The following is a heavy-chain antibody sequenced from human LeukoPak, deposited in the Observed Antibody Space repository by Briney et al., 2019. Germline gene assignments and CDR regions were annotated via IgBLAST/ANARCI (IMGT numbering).Heavy chain of an antibody. J-gene: IGHJ3*02. Sequence: SETLSLTCTVSGGSISSYYWSWIRQPAGKGLEWIGRIYTSGSTNYNPSLKSRVTMSVDTSKNQFSLKLSSVTAADTAVYYCGKGNSMGGDGSFDIWGQGTMVTVSS. CDR1: GGSISSYY. CDR2: IYTSGST. D-gene: IGHD3-16*01. CDR3: GKGNSMGGDGSFDI. V-gene: IGHV4-4*07.